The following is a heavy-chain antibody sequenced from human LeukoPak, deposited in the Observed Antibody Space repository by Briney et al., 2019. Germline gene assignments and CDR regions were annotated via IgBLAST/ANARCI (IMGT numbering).Heavy chain of an antibody. J-gene: IGHJ1*01. D-gene: IGHD3-22*01. V-gene: IGHV3-23*01. CDR1: GFTFSANA. Sequence: PGGSLRLSCVASGFTFSANAMSWVRQAPGQGLEWVSAISGGGGSTYYADSVKGRFTISRDNSKNTLYLQMNSLRAEDTAVYYCATGMENYDGSGYYSYFQHWGQGTLVTVSS. CDR3: ATGMENYDGSGYYSYFQH. CDR2: ISGGGGST.